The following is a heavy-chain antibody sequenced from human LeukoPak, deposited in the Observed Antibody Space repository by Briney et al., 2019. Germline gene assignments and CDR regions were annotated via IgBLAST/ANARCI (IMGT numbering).Heavy chain of an antibody. CDR1: GFTFSNNA. Sequence: PGGSLRLSCAASGFTFSNNAMNWVRQAPGKGLEWVSTISGSGGRTYYADSVKGRFTVSRDNSKNMLFLQMNSLRAEDTAVYYCAKAVVGTNYYYYNGMDVWGQGTTVTVSS. D-gene: IGHD6-19*01. CDR2: ISGSGGRT. CDR3: AKAVVGTNYYYYNGMDV. V-gene: IGHV3-23*01. J-gene: IGHJ6*02.